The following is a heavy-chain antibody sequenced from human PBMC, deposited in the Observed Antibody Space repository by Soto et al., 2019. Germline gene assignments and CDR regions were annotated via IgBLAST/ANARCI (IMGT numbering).Heavy chain of an antibody. CDR1: GLIFSDYA. CDR3: AKDRFGIEGPVDY. J-gene: IGHJ4*02. CDR2: ISASVDNT. Sequence: GRSLTLSCAASGLIFSDYAISWVRQPPGKGLECVACISASVDNTFYADSVKGRFTISRDNYKNLLSLHMNSLRVDDSAVYFCAKDRFGIEGPVDYWGQGTLVAVSS. D-gene: IGHD1-26*01. V-gene: IGHV3-23*01.